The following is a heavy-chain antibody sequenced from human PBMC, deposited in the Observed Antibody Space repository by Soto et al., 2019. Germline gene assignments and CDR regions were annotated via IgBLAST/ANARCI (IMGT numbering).Heavy chain of an antibody. V-gene: IGHV3-49*05. CDR3: TRVLGRIDNYDFWSGYYRPPRYYYYGMDV. Sequence: EVQLVESGGGLVKPGRSLRLSCTASGFTFGDYAMSWFRQAPGKGLEWVGFIRSKAYGGTTEYAASVKGRFTISRDDSKSIAYLQMNSLKTEDTAVYYCTRVLGRIDNYDFWSGYYRPPRYYYYGMDVWGQGTTVTVSS. CDR1: GFTFGDYA. D-gene: IGHD3-3*01. J-gene: IGHJ6*02. CDR2: IRSKAYGGTT.